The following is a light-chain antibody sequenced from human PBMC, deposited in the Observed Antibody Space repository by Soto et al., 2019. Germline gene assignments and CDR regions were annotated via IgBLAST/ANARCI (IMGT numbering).Light chain of an antibody. CDR3: PHYGSSPRT. V-gene: IGKV3-20*01. CDR2: GAS. Sequence: EIVLTQSPGTLSLSPGERATLSCRASQSVSSSYLAWYQQKPDQAPRLLIYGASSRATGIPDRFSGSGSGTDFTLTLSRLEPEDFAVYYCPHYGSSPRTFGQGTKLEIK. J-gene: IGKJ2*01. CDR1: QSVSSSY.